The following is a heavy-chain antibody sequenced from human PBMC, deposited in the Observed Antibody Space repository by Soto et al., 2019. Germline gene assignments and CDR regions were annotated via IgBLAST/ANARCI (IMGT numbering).Heavy chain of an antibody. Sequence: GGSLRLSCAASGFTFSSYAMHWVRQAPGKGLEWVAVISYDGSNKYYADSVKGRFTISRDNSKNTLYLQMNSLRAEDTAVYYCARERAWGMAGSRYYYYYGMDVWGQGTTVTVSS. V-gene: IGHV3-30-3*01. CDR1: GFTFSSYA. J-gene: IGHJ6*02. D-gene: IGHD3-10*01. CDR3: ARERAWGMAGSRYYYYYGMDV. CDR2: ISYDGSNK.